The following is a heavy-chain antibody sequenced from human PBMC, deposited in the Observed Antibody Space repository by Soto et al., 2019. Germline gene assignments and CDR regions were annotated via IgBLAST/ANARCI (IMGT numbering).Heavy chain of an antibody. J-gene: IGHJ4*02. V-gene: IGHV1-18*01. CDR2: ISAYNGNT. D-gene: IGHD3-16*02. CDR1: GYTFTSYG. Sequence: ASVKVSCKASGYTFTSYGISWVRQAPGQGLEWMGWISAYNGNTNYAQKLQGRVTMTTDTSTSTAYMELRSLRSDDTAVYYCARGDDYVWGSYREKGYFDYWGQGTLVTVS. CDR3: ARGDDYVWGSYREKGYFDY.